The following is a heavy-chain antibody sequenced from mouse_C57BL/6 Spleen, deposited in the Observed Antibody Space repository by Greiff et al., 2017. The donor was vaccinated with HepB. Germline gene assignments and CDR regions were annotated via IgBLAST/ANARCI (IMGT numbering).Heavy chain of an antibody. CDR3: ARSLNWDYAMDY. V-gene: IGHV1-4*01. J-gene: IGHJ4*01. D-gene: IGHD4-1*01. CDR2: INPSSGYT. CDR1: GYTFTSYT. Sequence: VQLQQSGAELARPGASVKMSCKASGYTFTSYTMHWVKQRPGQGLEWIGYINPSSGYTKYNQKFKDKATLTADKSSSTAYMQLSSLTSEDSAVYYCARSLNWDYAMDYWGHGTSVTVSS.